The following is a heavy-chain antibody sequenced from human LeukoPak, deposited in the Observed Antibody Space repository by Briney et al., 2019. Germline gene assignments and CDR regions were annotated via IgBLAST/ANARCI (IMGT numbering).Heavy chain of an antibody. J-gene: IGHJ6*02. D-gene: IGHD6-13*01. CDR3: AREGTGYSSIDYYGMDV. Sequence: GASVKVSCKTSGYTFTSYAIHWVRQAPGQRLEWMGWINAGNGNTKYSQKFQGRVTITRDTSASTAYMELSSLRSEDTAVYYCAREGTGYSSIDYYGMDVWGQGTTVTVSS. V-gene: IGHV1-3*01. CDR2: INAGNGNT. CDR1: GYTFTSYA.